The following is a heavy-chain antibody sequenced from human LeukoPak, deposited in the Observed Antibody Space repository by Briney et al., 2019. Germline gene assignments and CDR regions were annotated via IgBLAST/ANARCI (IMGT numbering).Heavy chain of an antibody. CDR1: GFTFAPYW. CDR2: INSDGTET. J-gene: IGHJ4*02. CDR3: ARVPLVGWFGESYSDY. D-gene: IGHD3-10*01. Sequence: SGGSLRLSCAASGFTFAPYWMNWVRQAPGRGLEWVAYINSDGTETNYVDSVKGRFTISRDNAKNSLNLQMNSLRAEDTAVYYCARVPLVGWFGESYSDYWGQGTLVTVSS. V-gene: IGHV3-7*01.